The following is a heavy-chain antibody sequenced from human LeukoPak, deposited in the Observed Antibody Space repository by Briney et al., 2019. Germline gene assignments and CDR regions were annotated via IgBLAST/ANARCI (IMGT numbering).Heavy chain of an antibody. D-gene: IGHD3-22*01. Sequence: SETLSLTCTVSGGYINSHYWGWIRQPPGKVLEYIGYISYTGSAIYSPSLESRVTISIDTSKKQFSLNLRSVNTADTAVYNCARVDLEGSGYFFDLWGQGALVTVSS. CDR2: ISYTGSA. CDR3: ARVDLEGSGYFFDL. V-gene: IGHV4-59*11. CDR1: GGYINSHY. J-gene: IGHJ4*02.